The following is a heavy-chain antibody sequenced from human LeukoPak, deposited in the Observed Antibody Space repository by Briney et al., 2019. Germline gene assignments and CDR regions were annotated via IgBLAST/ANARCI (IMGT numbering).Heavy chain of an antibody. V-gene: IGHV4-34*01. CDR2: INHSGST. CDR1: GGSFSGYY. CDR3: AREGAGEIDS. J-gene: IGHJ4*02. Sequence: PSETLSLTCAVYGGSFSGYYWSWIRQPPGKGLEWIGEINHSGSTNYNPSLKSRVTISVDTSKNHFSLKLSSVTAADTAMYFCAREGAGEIDSWGQGTLVTVSS.